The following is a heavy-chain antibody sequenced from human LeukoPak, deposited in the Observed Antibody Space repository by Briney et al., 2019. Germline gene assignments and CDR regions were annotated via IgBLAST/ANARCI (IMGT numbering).Heavy chain of an antibody. CDR1: GFTFSSFE. Sequence: GGSLRLSCAASGFTFSSFEMNWVRQAPGRGLEWISYISSSGTTIYYADSVKGRFTISRDNAKNSLYLQMNSLRAEETAVYYCESEGEAGPYYFDYWGQGTLVTVSS. CDR3: ESEGEAGPYYFDY. J-gene: IGHJ4*02. V-gene: IGHV3-48*03. D-gene: IGHD3-16*01. CDR2: ISSSGTTI.